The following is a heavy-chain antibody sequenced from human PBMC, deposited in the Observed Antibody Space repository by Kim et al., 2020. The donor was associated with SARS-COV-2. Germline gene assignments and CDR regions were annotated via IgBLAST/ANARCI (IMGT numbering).Heavy chain of an antibody. Sequence: SETLSLTCTVSGGSISRYHWSWIRQPPGKGLEWIGYIYNGGNADYNPSLKSRVTISLDTSKSQFSLKLSSVTAADMAVYYCARASSFRGIGVDYWGQGTL. D-gene: IGHD3-10*01. J-gene: IGHJ4*02. CDR2: IYNGGNA. CDR1: GGSISRYH. CDR3: ARASSFRGIGVDY. V-gene: IGHV4-59*08.